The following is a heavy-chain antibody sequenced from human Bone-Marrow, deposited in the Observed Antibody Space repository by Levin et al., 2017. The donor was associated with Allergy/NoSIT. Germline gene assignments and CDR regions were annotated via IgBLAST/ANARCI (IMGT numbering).Heavy chain of an antibody. CDR3: ARETTAARRSWFDP. CDR1: GASISSYY. Sequence: SQTLSLTCTVSGASISSYYWSWIRQPPGKGLEWIGYSYNSGVTNNNTSLKSRVTISLDTSKNQFSLKLTSVTAADPAVYYCARETTAARRSWFDPLGQGTLVTVSS. V-gene: IGHV4-59*01. CDR2: SYNSGVT. D-gene: IGHD6-6*01. J-gene: IGHJ5*02.